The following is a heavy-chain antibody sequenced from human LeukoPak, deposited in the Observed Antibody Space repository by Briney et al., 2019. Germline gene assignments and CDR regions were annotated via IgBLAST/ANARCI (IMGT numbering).Heavy chain of an antibody. D-gene: IGHD3-10*01. Sequence: ASVKVSCKASGYTFTSYYMHWVRQAPGQGLEWMGIINPRGGSTSYAQKFQGRVTMTRDMSTSTVYMELSSLRSEDTAVYYCARVPVSMVRGEGHAFDIWGQGTMVTVSS. CDR3: ARVPVSMVRGEGHAFDI. CDR2: INPRGGST. V-gene: IGHV1-46*01. CDR1: GYTFTSYY. J-gene: IGHJ3*02.